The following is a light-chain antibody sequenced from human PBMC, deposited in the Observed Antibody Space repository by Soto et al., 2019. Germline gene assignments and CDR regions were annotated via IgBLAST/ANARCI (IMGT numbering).Light chain of an antibody. Sequence: QSVLTQPASVSGSPGQSITISCTGTSSDVGGYNYVSWYQLHPGKAPILILYEVTNRPSGVSDRFSGSKSGNTASLTITGLQAEDEADYYCCSDTSSTAYVFGTGTKLTVL. CDR1: SSDVGGYNY. CDR3: CSDTSSTAYV. V-gene: IGLV2-14*01. J-gene: IGLJ1*01. CDR2: EVT.